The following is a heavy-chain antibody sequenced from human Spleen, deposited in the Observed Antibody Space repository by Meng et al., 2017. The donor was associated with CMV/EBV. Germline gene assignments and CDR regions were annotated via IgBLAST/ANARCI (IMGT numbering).Heavy chain of an antibody. V-gene: IGHV3-21*01. D-gene: IGHD6-25*01. CDR1: GFSFRTYA. CDR3: ARAAQFDY. CDR2: ISSSSSYI. Sequence: GGSLRLSCAASGFSFRTYAMIWVRQAPGKGLEWVSSISSSSSYIFYADSVKGRLTTSRDNAKNSLFLQMNSLRAEDTAVYYCARAAQFDYWGQGTLVTVSS. J-gene: IGHJ4*02.